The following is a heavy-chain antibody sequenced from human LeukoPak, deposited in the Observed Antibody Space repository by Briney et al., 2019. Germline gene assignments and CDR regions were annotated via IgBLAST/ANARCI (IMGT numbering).Heavy chain of an antibody. V-gene: IGHV3-21*04. CDR3: AKGGYYYDSSGYCY. J-gene: IGHJ4*02. D-gene: IGHD3-22*01. Sequence: GGSLRLSCAASGFTFSSYSMNWVRQAPGKGLEWVSSISSSSSYIYYADSVKGRFTISRDNAKNSLYLQMNSLRAEDTALYYCAKGGYYYDSSGYCYWGQGTLVTVSS. CDR2: ISSSSSYI. CDR1: GFTFSSYS.